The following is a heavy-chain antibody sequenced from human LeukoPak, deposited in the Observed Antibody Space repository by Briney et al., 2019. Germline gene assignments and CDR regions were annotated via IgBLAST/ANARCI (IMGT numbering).Heavy chain of an antibody. D-gene: IGHD3-22*01. Sequence: QPGGSLRLSCAASGFTFDDYTMHWVRQAPGKGLEWVSLISWDGGSTYYADSVKGRFTISRDNSKNSLYLQMNSLRTEDTALYYCAKYDSSGYYFDYWGQGTLVTVSS. V-gene: IGHV3-43*01. J-gene: IGHJ4*02. CDR1: GFTFDDYT. CDR3: AKYDSSGYYFDY. CDR2: ISWDGGST.